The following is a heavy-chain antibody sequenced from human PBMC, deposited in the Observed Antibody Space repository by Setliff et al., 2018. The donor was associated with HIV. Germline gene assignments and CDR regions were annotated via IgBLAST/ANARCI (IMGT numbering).Heavy chain of an antibody. J-gene: IGHJ3*02. CDR3: ARCWYSSGWLPGPDAFDI. CDR1: GYTFTSYG. CDR2: INTYNGNT. Sequence: GASVKVSCKASGYTFTSYGISWVRQAPGQGLEWMGWINTYNGNTNYAQKVQGRVTMTTDTSTTTAYMELRSLRSDDTAEYYCARCWYSSGWLPGPDAFDIRGQGTMVTVSS. V-gene: IGHV1-18*01. D-gene: IGHD6-19*01.